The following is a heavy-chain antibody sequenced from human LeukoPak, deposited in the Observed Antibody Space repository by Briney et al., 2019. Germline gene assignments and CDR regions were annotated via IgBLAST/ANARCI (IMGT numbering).Heavy chain of an antibody. CDR1: GGTFSSYA. Sequence: ASVKVSCKASGGTFSSYAISWVRQAPGQGLEWMGGIIPIFGTANYAQKFQGRVTMTRDTSTSTVYMELSSLRSEDTAAYYCARDNYYYGMDVWGQGTTVTVSS. J-gene: IGHJ6*02. CDR3: ARDNYYYGMDV. V-gene: IGHV1-69*05. CDR2: IIPIFGTA.